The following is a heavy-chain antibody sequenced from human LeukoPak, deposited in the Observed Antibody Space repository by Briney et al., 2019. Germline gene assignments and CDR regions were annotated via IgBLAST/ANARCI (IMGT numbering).Heavy chain of an antibody. CDR3: ARLVVVAPYAFDI. CDR1: GFTFSSYS. CDR2: ISSSSSYI. D-gene: IGHD3-22*01. V-gene: IGHV3-21*01. J-gene: IGHJ3*02. Sequence: GGSLRLSCAASGFTFSSYSMNWVRQAPGKGLEWVSSISSSSSYIYYADSVKGRFTISRDNAKNSLYLQMNSLRAEDTAVYYRARLVVVAPYAFDIWGQGTMVTVSS.